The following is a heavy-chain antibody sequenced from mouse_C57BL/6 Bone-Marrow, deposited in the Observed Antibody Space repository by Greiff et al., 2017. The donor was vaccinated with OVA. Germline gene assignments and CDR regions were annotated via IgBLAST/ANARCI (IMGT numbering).Heavy chain of an antibody. CDR2: IDPSDSET. D-gene: IGHD1-1*01. CDR1: GYTFTSYW. Sequence: VQLQQSGAELVRPGSSVKLSCKASGYTFTSYWMHWVKQRPIQGLEWIGNIDPSDSETHYNQKFKDKATLTVDKSSSTAYMQLSSLTSEDSAVYYCARPLFITTVVAPFDYWGQGTTLTVSS. CDR3: ARPLFITTVVAPFDY. V-gene: IGHV1-52*01. J-gene: IGHJ2*01.